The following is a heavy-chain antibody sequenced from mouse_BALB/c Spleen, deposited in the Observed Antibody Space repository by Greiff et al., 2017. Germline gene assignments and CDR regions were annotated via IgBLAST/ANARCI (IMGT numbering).Heavy chain of an antibody. CDR2: ISSGSSTI. V-gene: IGHV5-17*02. D-gene: IGHD1-1*01. Sequence: EVQLQGFGGGLVQPGGSREISCAASGFPFSSFGMAWVCQAPEKGLEWVAYISSGSSTIYYADTVKGRFTISRDNPKNTLFLQMTSLRSEDTAMYYCARWGYGSSYYAMDYWGQGTSVTVSS. CDR1: GFPFSSFG. CDR3: ARWGYGSSYYAMDY. J-gene: IGHJ4*01.